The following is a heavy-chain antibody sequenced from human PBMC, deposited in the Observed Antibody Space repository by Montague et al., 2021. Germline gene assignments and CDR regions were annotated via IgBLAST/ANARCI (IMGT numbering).Heavy chain of an antibody. Sequence: SETLSLTCTVSGGSISGYWSWIRQPPGKGLEWLGYIYYTGTTKYXPSLRSRVTISVDTSKNQFSLKLSSVTAADTAVYYCARVDDHGHSDYWGQGTLVTVSS. CDR1: GGSISGY. D-gene: IGHD1-1*01. CDR3: ARVDDHGHSDY. J-gene: IGHJ4*02. V-gene: IGHV4-59*12. CDR2: IYYTGTT.